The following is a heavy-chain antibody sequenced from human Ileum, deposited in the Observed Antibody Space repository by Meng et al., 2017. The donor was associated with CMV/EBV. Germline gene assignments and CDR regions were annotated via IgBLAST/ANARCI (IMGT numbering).Heavy chain of an antibody. J-gene: IGHJ6*02. V-gene: IGHV3-30*02. CDR3: AKGLVVAAFYYYYGMDV. D-gene: IGHD2-2*01. Sequence: GESLKISCAASGFIFSGYAMHWVRQAPGKGLEWVAFMQHDGRSEYYADSVKGRFTISRDNSKNTLFLQMNSLRAEDTAVYYCAKGLVVAAFYYYYGMDVWGQGTTVTVSS. CDR1: GFIFSGYA. CDR2: MQHDGRSE.